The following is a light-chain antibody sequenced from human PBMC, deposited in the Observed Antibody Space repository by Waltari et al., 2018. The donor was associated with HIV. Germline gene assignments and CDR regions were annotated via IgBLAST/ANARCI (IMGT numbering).Light chain of an antibody. J-gene: IGLJ3*02. CDR2: RND. CDR3: ASWDDNLNHWV. V-gene: IGLV1-44*01. Sequence: QSVLTQTPSASRAPGQRILMSCSGTNSNVGNNFVSWFQQVSGGAPKLVIYRNDQRPSGVPAGFSAAKSGSTASLAIARLQSDDEAEYFCASWDDNLNHWVFGGGTKLTV. CDR1: NSNVGNNF.